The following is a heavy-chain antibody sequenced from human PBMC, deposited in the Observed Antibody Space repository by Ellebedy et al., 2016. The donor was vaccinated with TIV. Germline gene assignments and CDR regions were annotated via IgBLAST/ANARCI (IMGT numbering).Heavy chain of an antibody. J-gene: IGHJ3*02. CDR3: ARVVWQQPVSYAFDI. CDR1: GGSFSGYY. CDR2: IFYSGST. D-gene: IGHD6-13*01. V-gene: IGHV4-59*01. Sequence: MPGGSLRLSCAVYGGSFSGYYWSWIRQTPGSGLEWVGHIFYSGSTKYNPSLKSRVTISVDTSKNQFSLRLSSVTAADTAVYYCARVVWQQPVSYAFDIWGQGTMVTVSS.